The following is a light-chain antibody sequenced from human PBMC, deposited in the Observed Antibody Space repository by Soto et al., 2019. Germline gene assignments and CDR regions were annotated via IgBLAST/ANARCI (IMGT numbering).Light chain of an antibody. Sequence: DIQVTQSPSTLSASVGDRVTITCRHSQSIPNWLDWYPQTPGKAPKFXIYDASHLESGVPSLFSRSAAGTACTRPISSLQPDDVKTDCCPQYDNYTLTFGGGTKVDIK. CDR2: DAS. V-gene: IGKV1-5*01. CDR1: QSIPNW. J-gene: IGKJ4*01. CDR3: PQYDNYTLT.